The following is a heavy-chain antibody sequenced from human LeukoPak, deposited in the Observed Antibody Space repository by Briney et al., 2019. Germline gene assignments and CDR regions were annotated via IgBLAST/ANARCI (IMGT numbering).Heavy chain of an antibody. CDR3: ARHSRYYDILTGSMDV. CDR2: IHYNGDT. V-gene: IGHV4-59*08. D-gene: IGHD3-9*01. Sequence: SETLSLTCTVSGDSISSYYWSWIRQPPGKGLEWIGYIHYNGDTNYNPSVMSRLTISIDTSKSQFSLKLSSVTAADAAVYLCARHSRYYDILTGSMDVWGKGTTVIVSS. CDR1: GDSISSYY. J-gene: IGHJ6*03.